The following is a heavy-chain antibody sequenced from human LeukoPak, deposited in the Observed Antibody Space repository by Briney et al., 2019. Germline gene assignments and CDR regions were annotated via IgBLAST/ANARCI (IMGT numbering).Heavy chain of an antibody. CDR1: GYSISSGYY. Sequence: PSETLSLTRTVSGYSISSGYYWGWIRQPPGKGLEWIGSIYHSGRTYYNPSLKSRVTISVDTSKNQFSLKLSSVTAADTAVYYCARDRGQQQGLDYWGQGTLVTVSS. V-gene: IGHV4-38-2*02. CDR2: IYHSGRT. CDR3: ARDRGQQQGLDY. D-gene: IGHD6-13*01. J-gene: IGHJ4*02.